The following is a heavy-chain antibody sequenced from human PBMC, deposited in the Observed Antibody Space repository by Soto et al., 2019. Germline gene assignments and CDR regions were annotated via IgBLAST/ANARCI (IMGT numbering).Heavy chain of an antibody. CDR3: TKNSAYALDY. Sequence: SETLSLTCDVSGASFSNNNWWSWVRQPPGEGLEWIGEMHHIGNTNYNPSLKSRVTMSVDTSKNQFFLKLNSVTAADTAVYYCTKNSAYALDYWGQGSLVTV. CDR2: MHHIGNT. V-gene: IGHV4-4*02. D-gene: IGHD5-12*01. J-gene: IGHJ4*02. CDR1: GASFSNNNW.